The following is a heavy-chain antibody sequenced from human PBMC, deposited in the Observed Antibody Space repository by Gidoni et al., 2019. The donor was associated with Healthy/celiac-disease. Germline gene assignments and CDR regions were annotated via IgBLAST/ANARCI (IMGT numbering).Heavy chain of an antibody. CDR1: GFTFSSYA. Sequence: QVQLVESGGGVVQPGRSLRLSCAASGFTFSSYAMHWVRQAPGKGLEWVAVISYDGSKKYYEDSVKGRFTISRDNTKNTLYLQMNSLRAEDTAVYYCARDLPVRGVIMGGFDYWGQGTLVTVSS. CDR2: ISYDGSKK. D-gene: IGHD3-10*01. V-gene: IGHV3-30-3*01. J-gene: IGHJ4*02. CDR3: ARDLPVRGVIMGGFDY.